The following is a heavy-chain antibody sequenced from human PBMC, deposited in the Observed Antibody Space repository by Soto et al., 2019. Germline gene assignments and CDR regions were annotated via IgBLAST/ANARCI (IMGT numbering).Heavy chain of an antibody. CDR3: ARVRYSSGWKGAFDI. Sequence: GASVKVSCKASGYTFTSYSMHWVRQAPGQRLEWMGWINAGNGNTKYSQKFQGRVTITRDTSASTAYMELSSLRSEDTAVYYCARVRYSSGWKGAFDIWGQGTMVTVSS. D-gene: IGHD6-19*01. CDR1: GYTFTSYS. V-gene: IGHV1-3*01. CDR2: INAGNGNT. J-gene: IGHJ3*02.